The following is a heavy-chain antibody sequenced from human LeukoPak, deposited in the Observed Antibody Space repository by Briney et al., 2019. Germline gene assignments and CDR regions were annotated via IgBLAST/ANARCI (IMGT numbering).Heavy chain of an antibody. J-gene: IGHJ4*02. CDR1: GFTFSSYW. CDR3: ARAPVADFYYFDY. D-gene: IGHD2/OR15-2a*01. CDR2: IKQDGSEK. Sequence: GGSLRLSCAASGFTFSSYWMSWVRQAPGKGLEWVANIKQDGSEKYYVDSVKGRFTISRDNAKNSLYLQMNSLRAEDTAVYYCARAPVADFYYFDYWGQGTLVTVSS. V-gene: IGHV3-7*01.